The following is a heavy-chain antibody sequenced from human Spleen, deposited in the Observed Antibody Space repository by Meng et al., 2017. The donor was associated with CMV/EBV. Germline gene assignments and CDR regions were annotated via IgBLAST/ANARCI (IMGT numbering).Heavy chain of an antibody. D-gene: IGHD3-16*01. CDR2: IYTASNGA. CDR3: VKGWSGGVNYYYDF. Sequence: GESLKISCVTSGFTFRRHAMGWVRQAPGKGLEWVSVIYTASNGARHADSVKGRFTISRDDSRDTSHLQMDSLRVEDTAIYYCVKGWSGGVNYYYDFWGQGALVTVSS. J-gene: IGHJ4*02. CDR1: GFTFRRHA. V-gene: IGHV3-23*03.